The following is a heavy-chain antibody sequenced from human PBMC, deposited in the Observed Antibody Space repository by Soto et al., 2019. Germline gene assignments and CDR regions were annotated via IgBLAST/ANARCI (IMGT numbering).Heavy chain of an antibody. J-gene: IGHJ4*02. CDR2: ISYDGSNK. Sequence: GGSLRLSCAASGFTFSSYGMHWVRQAPGKGLEWVAVISYDGSNKYYADSVKGRFTISRDNSKNTLYLQMNSLRAEDTAVYYCAKDPQHYYDSSGYGFDYWGKGTLVTVSS. CDR1: GFTFSSYG. CDR3: AKDPQHYYDSSGYGFDY. V-gene: IGHV3-30*18. D-gene: IGHD3-22*01.